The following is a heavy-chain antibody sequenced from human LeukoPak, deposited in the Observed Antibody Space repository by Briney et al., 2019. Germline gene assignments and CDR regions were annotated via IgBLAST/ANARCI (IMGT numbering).Heavy chain of an antibody. CDR1: GFTFSSYA. CDR2: ISSNGGST. V-gene: IGHV3-64D*09. CDR3: ARGGATHAAFDI. J-gene: IGHJ3*02. Sequence: PGGSLRLSCSASGFTFSSYAMHWVRQAPGKGLEYVSAISSNGGSTYYADSVKGRFTISRDNSKNTLYLQMSSLRAEDTAVYYCARGGATHAAFDIWGQGTVVTVSS.